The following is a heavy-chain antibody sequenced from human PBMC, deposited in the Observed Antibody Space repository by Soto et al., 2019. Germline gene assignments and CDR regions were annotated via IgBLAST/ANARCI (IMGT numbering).Heavy chain of an antibody. CDR3: ARTRIAAPYDAFDI. CDR2: ISSSSSYI. D-gene: IGHD6-6*01. CDR1: GFTFSSYS. V-gene: IGHV3-21*01. Sequence: GGSLRLSCAASGFTFSSYSMNWVRQAPGKGLEWVSSISSSSSYIYYADSVKGRFTISRDNAKNSLYLQMNSLRAEDTAVYYCARTRIAAPYDAFDIWGQGTMVTVSS. J-gene: IGHJ3*02.